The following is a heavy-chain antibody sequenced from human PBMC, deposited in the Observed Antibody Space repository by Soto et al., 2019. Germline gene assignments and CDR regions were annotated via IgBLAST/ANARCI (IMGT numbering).Heavy chain of an antibody. D-gene: IGHD4-17*01. Sequence: GGSLRLSCAASGFTFRNYAMNWVRQAPGQGLEWVSTISGSADSTYYTDSVKGRFTISRDNSKNTLYLQMNSLRAEDTAVYYCAKDMEDFYGEFLHWLDSWGQGTLVTVSS. V-gene: IGHV3-23*01. CDR2: ISGSADST. CDR1: GFTFRNYA. CDR3: AKDMEDFYGEFLHWLDS. J-gene: IGHJ4*02.